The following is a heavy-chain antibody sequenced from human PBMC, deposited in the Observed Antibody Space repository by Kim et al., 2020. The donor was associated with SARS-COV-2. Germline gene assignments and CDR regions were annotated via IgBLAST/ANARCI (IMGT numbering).Heavy chain of an antibody. CDR1: GGSISNYY. Sequence: SETLSLTCTVSGGSISNYYWSWIRQTPGKGLEWIGYIFYTGSTNYNSSLKSRVTIAVDTSKNQFSLRLSSVTAADTAGYYCARGPDILTGYYSLDYWGQGTLVTVSS. CDR2: IFYTGST. J-gene: IGHJ4*02. CDR3: ARGPDILTGYYSLDY. V-gene: IGHV4-59*01. D-gene: IGHD3-9*01.